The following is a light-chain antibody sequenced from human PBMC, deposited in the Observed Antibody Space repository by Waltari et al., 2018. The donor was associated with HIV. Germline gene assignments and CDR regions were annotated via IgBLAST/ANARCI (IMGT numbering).Light chain of an antibody. V-gene: IGKV1-12*01. J-gene: IGKJ5*01. Sequence: DIQMTQSPSSVSASVGDRVTITCRASQGINNYLAWYQQKPGKAPKLLLYAASSLQSGVPSRFSGSASGTDFTLIISSLQPEDFATYYCQQGNSFPITFGQGTRLEIK. CDR1: QGINNY. CDR2: AAS. CDR3: QQGNSFPIT.